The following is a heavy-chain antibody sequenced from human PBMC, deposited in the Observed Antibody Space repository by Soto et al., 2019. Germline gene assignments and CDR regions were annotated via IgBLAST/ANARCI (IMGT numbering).Heavy chain of an antibody. CDR2: TKYRGST. D-gene: IGHD3-3*01. CDR1: DDSITSGAYY. Sequence: PSETLSLTCTVSDDSITSGAYYWGLIRQPPGKVLEWIGNTKYRGSTNYNPSLKSRVTISVDTSKNQFSLKLSSVTAADTALYYCARGFGRFSHYYGMDVWGQGTTVTVSS. V-gene: IGHV4-39*07. J-gene: IGHJ6*02. CDR3: ARGFGRFSHYYGMDV.